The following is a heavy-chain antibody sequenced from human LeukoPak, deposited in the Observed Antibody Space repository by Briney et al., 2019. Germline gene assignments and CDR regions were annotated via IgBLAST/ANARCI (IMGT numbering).Heavy chain of an antibody. CDR3: ASQEDYYDSSGYYGNFDY. Sequence: SETLSLTCTVSGVSISSYYWSWIRQPAGKGLEWIGRIYTSGSTNYNPSLKSRVNMSVDTSKNQFSLKLSSVTAADTAVYYCASQEDYYDSSGYYGNFDYWGQGTLVTVSS. D-gene: IGHD3-22*01. CDR1: GVSISSYY. CDR2: IYTSGST. J-gene: IGHJ4*02. V-gene: IGHV4-4*07.